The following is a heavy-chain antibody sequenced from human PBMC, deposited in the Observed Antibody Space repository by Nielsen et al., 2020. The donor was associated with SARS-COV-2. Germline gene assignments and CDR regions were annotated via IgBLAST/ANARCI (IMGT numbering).Heavy chain of an antibody. V-gene: IGHV1-18*01. J-gene: IGHJ4*02. Sequence: ASVKVSCKASGYTFTSYGISWVRQAPGQGLEWMGWISAYNGNTNYAQKLQGRVTMTTDTSTSTPYMELRSLRSDDTAVYYCARDAVLLWFGELIDYWGQGTLVTVSS. CDR3: ARDAVLLWFGELIDY. CDR1: GYTFTSYG. CDR2: ISAYNGNT. D-gene: IGHD3-10*01.